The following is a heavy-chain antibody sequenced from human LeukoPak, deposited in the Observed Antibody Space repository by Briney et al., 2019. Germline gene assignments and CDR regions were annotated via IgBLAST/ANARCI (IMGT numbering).Heavy chain of an antibody. Sequence: ASVKVSFKASGGTFSSYAISWVRQAPGQGLEWMGRIIPILGIANYAQKFQGRVTITADKSTSTAYMELSSLRSEDTAVYYCARTQGEKVYYYYGMDVWGQGTTVTVSS. CDR1: GGTFSSYA. J-gene: IGHJ6*02. CDR2: IIPILGIA. CDR3: ARTQGEKVYYYYGMDV. V-gene: IGHV1-69*04.